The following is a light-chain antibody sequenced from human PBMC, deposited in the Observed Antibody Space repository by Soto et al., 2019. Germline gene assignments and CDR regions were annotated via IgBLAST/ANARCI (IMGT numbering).Light chain of an antibody. Sequence: DIQMTQSPSSLSASVGDRVSITCRASQTISNFLNWYQQKPGKAPELLIYEASSLQSGVPSRFSGSGSGTDLTLTISSLQPEDFATYYCQQSYSTPVTFGPGTKVDIK. V-gene: IGKV1-39*01. CDR1: QTISNF. CDR2: EAS. CDR3: QQSYSTPVT. J-gene: IGKJ3*01.